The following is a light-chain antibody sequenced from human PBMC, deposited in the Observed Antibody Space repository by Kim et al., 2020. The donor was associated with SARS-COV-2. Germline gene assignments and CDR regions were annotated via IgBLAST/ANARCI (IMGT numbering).Light chain of an antibody. CDR2: KAS. J-gene: IGKJ2*02. CDR3: QQYNSYPCT. Sequence: DIQMTQSPSTLSASVGDRVTITCRASQSISNWLAWYQQKPGKAPKLLIYKASNLENGVPSRFSGSGSGTEFSLTISSLQPDDFATYHCQQYNSYPCTFGQGTKLEI. CDR1: QSISNW. V-gene: IGKV1-5*03.